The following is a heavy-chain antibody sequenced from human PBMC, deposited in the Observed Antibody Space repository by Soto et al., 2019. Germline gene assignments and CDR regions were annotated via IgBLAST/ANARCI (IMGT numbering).Heavy chain of an antibody. V-gene: IGHV4-39*01. CDR2: IYYSGST. CDR1: GGSISSSSYY. J-gene: IGHJ4*02. Sequence: SETLSLTCTVPGGSISSSSYYWGWIRQPPGKGLEWIGSIYYSGSTYYNPSLKSRVTISVDTSKNQFSLKLSSVTAADTAVYYCARIEYQLLLDYWGQGTLVTVSS. CDR3: ARIEYQLLLDY. D-gene: IGHD2-2*01.